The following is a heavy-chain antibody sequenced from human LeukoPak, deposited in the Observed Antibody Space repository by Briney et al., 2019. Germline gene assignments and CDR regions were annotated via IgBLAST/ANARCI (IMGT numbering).Heavy chain of an antibody. CDR3: ARDREPTPFDY. CDR1: GYTFSVYY. CDR2: MDPNSGGT. V-gene: IGHV1-2*02. J-gene: IGHJ4*02. Sequence: ASVKVSCKSSGYTFSVYYIHWVRQAPGQGLEWIGWMDPNSGGTKFAQKFKGRVTMTRDTSISTAYMEPSRLTSDDTAVYYCARDREPTPFDYWGQGTLVTVSS. D-gene: IGHD1-26*01.